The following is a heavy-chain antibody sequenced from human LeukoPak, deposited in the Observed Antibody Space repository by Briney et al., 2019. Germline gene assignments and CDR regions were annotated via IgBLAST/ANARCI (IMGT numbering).Heavy chain of an antibody. V-gene: IGHV4-59*01. D-gene: IGHD5-24*01. J-gene: IGHJ4*02. Sequence: PSEILSLTCTVSGGSISSYYWSWIRQPPGKGLEWIGYIYYSGSTNYNPSLKSRVTISVDTSKNQFSLKLSSVTAADTAVYYCASIEMATRYFDYWGQGTLVTVSS. CDR2: IYYSGST. CDR3: ASIEMATRYFDY. CDR1: GGSISSYY.